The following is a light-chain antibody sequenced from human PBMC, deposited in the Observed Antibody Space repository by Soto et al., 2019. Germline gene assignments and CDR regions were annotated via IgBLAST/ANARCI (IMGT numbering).Light chain of an antibody. CDR1: QGINNY. CDR3: QQLNSYLPIT. J-gene: IGKJ5*01. V-gene: IGKV1-9*01. Sequence: DIPFTQSPSFLSSTVRDKVTNTCRAKQGINNYLTLYQQIPVKAPKLLIYAASTSQSGVPLRFSGSGSGTEFTLTISSLQPEDFATYYCQQLNSYLPITFGQGTRLEIK. CDR2: AAS.